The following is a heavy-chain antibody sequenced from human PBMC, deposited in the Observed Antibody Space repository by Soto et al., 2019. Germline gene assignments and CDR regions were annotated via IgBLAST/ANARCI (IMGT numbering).Heavy chain of an antibody. Sequence: ASVKVSCKASGYTFTSYAMHWVRQAPGQGLEWMGIINPSGGSTSYAQKFQGRVTMTRDTSTSTVYMELSSLRSEDTAVYYCARGPSSFSYYYYYLDVWGQGTTVTVSS. CDR1: GYTFTSYA. CDR3: ARGPSSFSYYYYYLDV. V-gene: IGHV1-46*03. CDR2: INPSGGST. J-gene: IGHJ6*03. D-gene: IGHD3-10*01.